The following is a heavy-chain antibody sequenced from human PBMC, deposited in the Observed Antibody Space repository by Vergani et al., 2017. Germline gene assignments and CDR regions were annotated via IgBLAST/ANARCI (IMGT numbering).Heavy chain of an antibody. D-gene: IGHD6-19*01. J-gene: IGHJ3*02. V-gene: IGHV4-38-2*01. CDR1: GYSISSGYY. CDR2: IYHSGST. Sequence: QVQLQESGPGLVKPSETLSLTCAVSGYSISSGYYWGWIRQPPGKGLEWIGSIYHSGSTYYNPSLKSRVTISVDTSKNQFSLKLSSVTAADTAVYYCARHRADSSVWYDAFDIWGQGTMVTVSS. CDR3: ARHRADSSVWYDAFDI.